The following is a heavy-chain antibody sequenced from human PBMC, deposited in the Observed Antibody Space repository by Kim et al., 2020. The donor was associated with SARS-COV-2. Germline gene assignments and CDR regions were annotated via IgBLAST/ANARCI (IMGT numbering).Heavy chain of an antibody. D-gene: IGHD3-9*01. CDR2: ISSSSSTI. CDR1: GFTFSSCA. J-gene: IGHJ6*02. CDR3: ARAGPDLRYFDWTGYYYYGMDV. V-gene: IGHV3-48*01. Sequence: GGSLRLSCAASGFTFSSCAIHWVRQAPGKGLEWVSYISSSSSTIYYADSVKGRFTISRDNAKNSLYLQMNSLRAEDTAVYYCARAGPDLRYFDWTGYYYYGMDVWGQGTTVTVSS.